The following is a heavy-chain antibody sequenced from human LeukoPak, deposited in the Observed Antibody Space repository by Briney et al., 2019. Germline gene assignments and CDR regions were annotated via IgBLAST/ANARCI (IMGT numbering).Heavy chain of an antibody. D-gene: IGHD6-13*01. V-gene: IGHV1-18*01. Sequence: ASVKVSCKASGYTLNKFGMSWVRQAPGQGLELLGWINTYNGNTKLGEKFQGRVTMPTDTSTSTVYMELTSLRTDDTAVYFCARDTPQHLKRFDYWGQGTLITVSS. CDR3: ARDTPQHLKRFDY. CDR2: INTYNGNT. CDR1: GYTLNKFG. J-gene: IGHJ4*02.